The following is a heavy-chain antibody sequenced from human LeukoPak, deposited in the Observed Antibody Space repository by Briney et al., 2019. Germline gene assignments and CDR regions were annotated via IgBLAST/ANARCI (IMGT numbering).Heavy chain of an antibody. J-gene: IGHJ5*02. V-gene: IGHV4-34*01. CDR1: GGSFSGYY. CDR3: ARGEHPELYDKSGSNWIDP. Sequence: SETLSLTCAVYGGSFSGYYWSWIRQPPGKGLEWIGEINHSGSTNYNPSLKSRVTISVDTSKNQFSLKLSSVTAADTAVYYCARGEHPELYDKSGSNWIDPCGQGTLVTVSS. CDR2: INHSGST. D-gene: IGHD3-22*01.